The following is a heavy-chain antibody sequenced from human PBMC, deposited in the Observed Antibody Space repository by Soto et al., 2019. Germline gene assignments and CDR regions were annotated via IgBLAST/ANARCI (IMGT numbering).Heavy chain of an antibody. CDR2: ISGSGGST. J-gene: IGHJ4*02. Sequence: PWGSLRLSCAASGFAFISYAISFFRQSPWKGLEWVSAISGSGGSTYYADSVKGRFTISRDNSKNTLYLQMNSLRAEDTAVYYCAKDTERYFDYWGQGTLVTVSS. D-gene: IGHD1-1*01. CDR3: AKDTERYFDY. V-gene: IGHV3-23*01. CDR1: GFAFISYA.